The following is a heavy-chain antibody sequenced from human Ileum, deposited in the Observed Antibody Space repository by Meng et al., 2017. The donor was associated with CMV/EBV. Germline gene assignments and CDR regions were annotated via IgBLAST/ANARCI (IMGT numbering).Heavy chain of an antibody. D-gene: IGHD6-6*01. J-gene: IGHJ4*02. CDR2: INHSGST. CDR1: GGSFSGYF. Sequence: GSLRLSCAVYGGSFSGYFWTWIRQSPGKGLEWIGEINHSGSTNYNPSLKSRVIVSVDTSKNQFSLNLYSVTAADTAVYYCARHRWGSDSSCFDYWGQGTLVTVSS. V-gene: IGHV4-34*01. CDR3: ARHRWGSDSSCFDY.